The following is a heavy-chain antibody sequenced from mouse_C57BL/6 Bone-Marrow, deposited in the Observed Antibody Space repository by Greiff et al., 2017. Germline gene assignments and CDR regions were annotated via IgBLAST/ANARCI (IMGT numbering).Heavy chain of an antibody. V-gene: IGHV10-1*01. J-gene: IGHJ1*03. D-gene: IGHD2-4*01. CDR1: GFSFNTYA. CDR2: IRSKSNNYAT. CDR3: VRGVDYDWYFDV. Sequence: EVQGVESGGGLVQPKGSLKLSCAASGFSFNTYAMNWVRQAPGKGLEWVARIRSKSNNYATYYADSVKDRFTISRDDSESMLYLQMNNLKTEDTAMYYCVRGVDYDWYFDVWGTGTTVTVSS.